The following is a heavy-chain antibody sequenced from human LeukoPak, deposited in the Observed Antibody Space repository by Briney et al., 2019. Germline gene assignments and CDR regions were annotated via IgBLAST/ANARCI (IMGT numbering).Heavy chain of an antibody. CDR2: ITGSGGRT. J-gene: IGHJ4*02. D-gene: IGHD3-22*01. CDR1: GFSFNNYD. CDR3: AKEGYYYDSSGYRGPFDY. V-gene: IGHV3-23*01. Sequence: GGSLRLSCAASGFSFNNYDMSWVRQAPGKGLEWVSSITGSGGRTYYADSVKGQFTISRDNSKNTLYLQVNSLRAEDTAVYYCAKEGYYYDSSGYRGPFDYWGQGTLVTVSS.